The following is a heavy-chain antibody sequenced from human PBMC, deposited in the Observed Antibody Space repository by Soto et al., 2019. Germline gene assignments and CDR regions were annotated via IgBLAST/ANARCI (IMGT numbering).Heavy chain of an antibody. CDR1: GFTFSNAW. CDR3: TTDPAGAAAGTKLVYYYYYYGMDV. CDR2: IKSKTDGGTT. D-gene: IGHD6-13*01. J-gene: IGHJ6*02. Sequence: EVQLVESGGGLVKPGGSLRLSCAASGFTFSNAWMSWVRQAPGKGLEWVGRIKSKTDGGTTDYAAPVKGRFTISRDDSKNTLYLQMNSLKTEDTAVYYCTTDPAGAAAGTKLVYYYYYYGMDVWGQGTTVTVSS. V-gene: IGHV3-15*01.